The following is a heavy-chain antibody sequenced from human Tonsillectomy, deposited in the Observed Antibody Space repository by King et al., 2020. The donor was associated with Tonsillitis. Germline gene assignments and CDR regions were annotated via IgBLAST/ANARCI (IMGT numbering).Heavy chain of an antibody. CDR2: ISNSGTT. V-gene: IGHV4-39*07. CDR1: GGSISSDNYY. CDR3: ATGAYYSGRRVDY. D-gene: IGHD3-10*01. J-gene: IGHJ4*02. Sequence: QLQESGPGLVKPSETLSLTCTVSGGSISSDNYYWGWIRQPPGKGLEWIGTISNSGTTYYNPSLKSRVTISVDTYKNQFSLKLNSVTAADTAVFYCATGAYYSGRRVDYWGQGTLVTVSS.